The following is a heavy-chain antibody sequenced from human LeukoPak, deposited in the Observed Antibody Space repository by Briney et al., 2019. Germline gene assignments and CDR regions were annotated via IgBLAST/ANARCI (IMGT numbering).Heavy chain of an antibody. CDR1: GGSISSSSYY. Sequence: SETLSLTCTVSGGSISSSSYYWGWIRQPPGKGLEWIGSIYYSGSTYYNPSLKSRVTISVDTSKNQFSLKLSSVTAADTAVYYCARDRRVIVATLLGSQFDYWGQGTLVTVSS. CDR2: IYYSGST. CDR3: ARDRRVIVATLLGSQFDY. J-gene: IGHJ4*02. D-gene: IGHD5-12*01. V-gene: IGHV4-39*07.